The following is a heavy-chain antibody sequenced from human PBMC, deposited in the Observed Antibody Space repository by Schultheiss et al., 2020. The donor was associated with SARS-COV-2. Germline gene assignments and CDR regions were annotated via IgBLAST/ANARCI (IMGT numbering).Heavy chain of an antibody. CDR2: IYYSGST. V-gene: IGHV4-30-4*01. J-gene: IGHJ1*01. Sequence: SETLSLTCTVSGGSISSGDYYWSWIRQPPGKGLEWIGYIYYSGSTYYNPSLKSRVTISVDTSKNQFSLKLSSVTAADTAVYCCARGRNDYGDWGLFQHWGQGTLVTVSS. D-gene: IGHD4-17*01. CDR1: GGSISSGDYY. CDR3: ARGRNDYGDWGLFQH.